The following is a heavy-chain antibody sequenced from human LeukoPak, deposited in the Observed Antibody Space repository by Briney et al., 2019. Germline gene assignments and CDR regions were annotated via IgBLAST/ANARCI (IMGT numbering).Heavy chain of an antibody. Sequence: ASVKVSCKASGYTFTSYDINWVRQATGQGLEWMGWMNPNSGNTGYAQKFQGRVTITRNTSISTAYMELSSLRSDDTAVYYCARDRQRIAAAGTKSIWFDPWGQGTLVTVSS. J-gene: IGHJ5*02. V-gene: IGHV1-8*03. CDR3: ARDRQRIAAAGTKSIWFDP. D-gene: IGHD6-13*01. CDR2: MNPNSGNT. CDR1: GYTFTSYD.